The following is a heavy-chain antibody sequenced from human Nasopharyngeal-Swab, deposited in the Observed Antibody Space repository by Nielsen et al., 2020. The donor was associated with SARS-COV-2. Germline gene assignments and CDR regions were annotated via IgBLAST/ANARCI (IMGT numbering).Heavy chain of an antibody. V-gene: IGHV4-39*01. CDR3: VRLYDSTDYYYGMDV. J-gene: IGHJ6*02. Sequence: GSLRLSCTVSGGSISSSSYYWVWIRQPPGKGLEWIGSIYYSGSTYYNPSLKSRVTISVDTSKNQFSLKLSSVTAADTAVYYCVRLYDSTDYYYGMDVWGQGTTVTVSS. D-gene: IGHD2/OR15-2a*01. CDR2: IYYSGST. CDR1: GGSISSSSYY.